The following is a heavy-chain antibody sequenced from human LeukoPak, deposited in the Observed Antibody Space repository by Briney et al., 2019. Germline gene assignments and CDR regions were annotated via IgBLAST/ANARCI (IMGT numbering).Heavy chain of an antibody. CDR2: VWNDGSNR. V-gene: IGHV3-33*01. CDR3: ARSDVYPLALDF. CDR1: GFGFSAYN. Sequence: PGGSLRLSCAASGFGFSAYNIHWVRQAPSKGLEWLAIVWNDGSNRNYADSVEGRLTVSRDNSKNTAYLQLNSLGPEDTAIYYCARSDVYPLALDFWGQGTLVSVSS. J-gene: IGHJ4*02. D-gene: IGHD2-8*01.